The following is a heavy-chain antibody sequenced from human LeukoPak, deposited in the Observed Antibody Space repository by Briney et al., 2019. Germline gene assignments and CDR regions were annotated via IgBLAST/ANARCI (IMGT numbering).Heavy chain of an antibody. CDR1: GYTFTTYY. Sequence: ASVKVSCKASGYTFTTYYIHWVRQAPGQGLEWVGIINPSGGTTTYAQKFQGRVTVTRDTSTNTVYMELSSLRSEDTAVYYCARDKTYSSSWYSLGYWGQGTPVTVSS. CDR2: INPSGGTT. V-gene: IGHV1-46*01. D-gene: IGHD6-13*01. J-gene: IGHJ4*02. CDR3: ARDKTYSSSWYSLGY.